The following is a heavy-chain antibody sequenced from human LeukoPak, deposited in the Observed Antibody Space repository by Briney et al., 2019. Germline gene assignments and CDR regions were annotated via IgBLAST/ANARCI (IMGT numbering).Heavy chain of an antibody. CDR1: GFTFDDYA. J-gene: IGHJ6*02. CDR3: AKGNYSYYYYYGMDV. D-gene: IGHD3-10*01. Sequence: GGSLRLSCAASGFTFDDYAMRWVRQAPGKGLEWVSGISWNSGSIGYADSVKGRFTISRDNAKNSLYLQMNSLRAEDTALYYCAKGNYSYYYYYGMDVWGQGTTVTVSS. V-gene: IGHV3-9*01. CDR2: ISWNSGSI.